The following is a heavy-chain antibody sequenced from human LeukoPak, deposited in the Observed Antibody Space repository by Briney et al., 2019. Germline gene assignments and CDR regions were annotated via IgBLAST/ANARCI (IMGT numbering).Heavy chain of an antibody. Sequence: GGSLRLSCAASGFTFDDYTMHLVRQAPGKGLEWVSLISWDGGSTYYADSVKGRFTISRDNSKNSLYLQMNSLRTEDTALYYCAKGGGDTAMVGDYFDYWGQGTLVTVSS. CDR2: ISWDGGST. J-gene: IGHJ4*02. D-gene: IGHD5-18*01. CDR1: GFTFDDYT. CDR3: AKGGGDTAMVGDYFDY. V-gene: IGHV3-43*01.